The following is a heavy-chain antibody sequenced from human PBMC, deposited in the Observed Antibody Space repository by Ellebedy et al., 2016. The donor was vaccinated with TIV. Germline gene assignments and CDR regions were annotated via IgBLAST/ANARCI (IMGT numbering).Heavy chain of an antibody. CDR2: INWNSARI. CDR3: AKDRVGGNSGDWYFDF. CDR1: GFDFDEFA. D-gene: IGHD4-23*01. V-gene: IGHV3-9*01. J-gene: IGHJ2*01. Sequence: SLKISCAASGFDFDEFAVHWVRQAPGKGLEWVSGINWNSARIRYADSVKGRFTISRDNATNSVYLQMNSLTAEDTACYFCAKDRVGGNSGDWYFDFWGRGTLVSVSS.